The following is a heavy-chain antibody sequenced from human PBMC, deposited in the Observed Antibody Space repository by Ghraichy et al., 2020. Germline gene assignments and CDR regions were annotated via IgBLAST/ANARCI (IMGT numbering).Heavy chain of an antibody. D-gene: IGHD3-10*01. CDR1: GFTFSSYG. CDR2: ISYDGSNK. J-gene: IGHJ6*02. CDR3: AKDDRDRGVIITWHYYYYGMDV. Sequence: GGSLRLSCAASGFTFSSYGMHWVRQAPGKGLEWVAVISYDGSNKYYADSVKGRFTISRDNSKNTLYLQMNSLRAEDTAVYYCAKDDRDRGVIITWHYYYYGMDVWGQGTTVTVSS. V-gene: IGHV3-30*18.